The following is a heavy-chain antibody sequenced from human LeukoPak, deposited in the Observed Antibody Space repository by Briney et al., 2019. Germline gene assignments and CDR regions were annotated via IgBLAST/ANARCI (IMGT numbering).Heavy chain of an antibody. CDR1: GGSISSYY. J-gene: IGHJ4*02. Sequence: SSETLSLTCTVSGGSISSYYWSWIRQPPGKGLEWIGYIYYSGSTNYNPSLKSRVTISVDTSKNQFSLKLSSVTAADTAVYYRARAGSSSVDYWGQGTLVTVSS. V-gene: IGHV4-59*01. D-gene: IGHD6-6*01. CDR2: IYYSGST. CDR3: ARAGSSSVDY.